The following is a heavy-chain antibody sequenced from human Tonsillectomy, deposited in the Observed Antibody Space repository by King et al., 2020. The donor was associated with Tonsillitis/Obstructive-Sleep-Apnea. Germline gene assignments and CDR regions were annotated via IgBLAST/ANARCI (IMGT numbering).Heavy chain of an antibody. V-gene: IGHV3-15*01. D-gene: IGHD2-2*02. J-gene: IGHJ6*03. CDR2: IKSKTDGGTT. CDR1: GFTFSNAW. CDR3: TTRLGYCSSTSCYTDYYYYMDV. Sequence: VQLVESGGGLVKPGGSLRLSCAASGFTFSNAWMSWVRQAPGKGLEWVGRIKSKTDGGTTDYAAPVKGRFTISRDDSKNTLYLQMNNLKNEDTAVYYCTTRLGYCSSTSCYTDYYYYMDVWGKGTTVTVSS.